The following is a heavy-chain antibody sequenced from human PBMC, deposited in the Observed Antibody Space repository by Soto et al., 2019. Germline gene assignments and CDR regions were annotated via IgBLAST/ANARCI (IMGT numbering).Heavy chain of an antibody. CDR3: ARAYSDAFDI. Sequence: GGSLRLSCAASGFTFSDYYMTWIRQAPGKGLEWVAYISSSGSCIYYPDSVKGRFTISRDNAQNSLYLQMSSLRAEDTAVYYCARAYSDAFDIWGQGTMVTVSS. CDR2: ISSSGSCI. V-gene: IGHV3-11*01. CDR1: GFTFSDYY. D-gene: IGHD2-15*01. J-gene: IGHJ3*02.